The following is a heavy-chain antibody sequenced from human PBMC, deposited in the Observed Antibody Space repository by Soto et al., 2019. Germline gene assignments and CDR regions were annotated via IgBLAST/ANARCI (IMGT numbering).Heavy chain of an antibody. J-gene: IGHJ4*02. Sequence: KPSETLSLTCTVCGASISDYYWSWVRQPPGKGLEWIGHINYRRSTNYNPSLKSRVTISMDTSKNQFSLKLSSVTAADTAVYYCARAESSSSEAFDYWGRGPLVIVSS. CDR3: ARAESSSSEAFDY. D-gene: IGHD6-6*01. CDR1: GASISDYY. CDR2: INYRRST. V-gene: IGHV4-59*01.